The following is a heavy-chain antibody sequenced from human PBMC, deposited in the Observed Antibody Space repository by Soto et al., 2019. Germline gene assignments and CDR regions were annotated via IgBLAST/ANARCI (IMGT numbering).Heavy chain of an antibody. Sequence: QVQLQESGPGLVKPSQTLSLTCTVSGGSISSGGYYWSWIRQHPGKGLEWIGYIYYSGSTYYNPSLKSRVTISVDTSKNQFSLKLSSVTAADTAVYYCAREKIVVVPAASRYFDLWGRGTLVTVSS. V-gene: IGHV4-31*03. CDR3: AREKIVVVPAASRYFDL. CDR1: GGSISSGGYY. D-gene: IGHD2-2*01. CDR2: IYYSGST. J-gene: IGHJ2*01.